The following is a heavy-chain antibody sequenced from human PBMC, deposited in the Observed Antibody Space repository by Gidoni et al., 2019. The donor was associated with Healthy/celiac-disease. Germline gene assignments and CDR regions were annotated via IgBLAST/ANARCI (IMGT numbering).Heavy chain of an antibody. CDR1: GYPFTSYG. J-gene: IGHJ2*01. Sequence: QVQLVQSGAQVKKPGASVTVSCKASGYPFTSYGISWVRQAPGQGLEWMGGISAYNGNTNYEQKLQGRVTMTTDTYTSTAYMELRSLRSDDTAVYYCARGRAREYYYDRYWYFDLWGRGTLVTVSS. D-gene: IGHD3-22*01. CDR2: ISAYNGNT. V-gene: IGHV1-18*01. CDR3: ARGRAREYYYDRYWYFDL.